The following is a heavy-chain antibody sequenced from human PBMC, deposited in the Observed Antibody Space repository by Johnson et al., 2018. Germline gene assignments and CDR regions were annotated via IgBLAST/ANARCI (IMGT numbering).Heavy chain of an antibody. CDR1: KFIFTNTG. V-gene: IGHV3-15*05. D-gene: IGHD3-16*01. CDR2: IKSKKDGGTK. Sequence: VQLQESGGGLVEPGGSLRLSCVTSKFIFTNTGMSWVRQAPGRGLEWVGRIKSKKDGGTKDLAAAVNGRFCIEREDSENTLYLQMNSQKNEDTAVYYCSTDGSGGVLEGPREIRYRYYGLGVWGQGTTVTVTS. J-gene: IGHJ6*02. CDR3: STDGSGGVLEGPREIRYRYYGLGV.